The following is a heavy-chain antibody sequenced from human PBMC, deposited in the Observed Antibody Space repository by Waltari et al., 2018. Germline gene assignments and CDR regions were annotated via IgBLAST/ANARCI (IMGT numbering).Heavy chain of an antibody. J-gene: IGHJ4*02. CDR1: AGSIRSYY. D-gene: IGHD3-3*01. CDR2: IYTSGGT. V-gene: IGHV4-4*07. CDR3: ARGGAPDFWTGAGGYFDY. Sequence: QVQLQESGPGLVKPSETLSLTCTVPAGSIRSYYWSWIRPPARRGLEWIGRIYTSGGTNYNPSLKSRVTMSVDTSKNQFSLKLSSVTAADTAVYYCARGGAPDFWTGAGGYFDYWGQGTLVTVSS.